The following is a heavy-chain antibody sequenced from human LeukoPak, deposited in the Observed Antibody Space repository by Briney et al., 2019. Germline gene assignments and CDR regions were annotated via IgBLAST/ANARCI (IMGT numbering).Heavy chain of an antibody. J-gene: IGHJ4*02. V-gene: IGHV3-23*01. Sequence: GGSLRLSYAASGFTFSSYAMSWVRQAPGKGLEWVSAISGSGGSTYYADSVKGRFTISRDNSKNTLYLQMNSLRAEDTAVYYCATSSDIVATMGYYFDYWGQGTLVTVSS. CDR2: ISGSGGST. CDR1: GFTFSSYA. D-gene: IGHD5-12*01. CDR3: ATSSDIVATMGYYFDY.